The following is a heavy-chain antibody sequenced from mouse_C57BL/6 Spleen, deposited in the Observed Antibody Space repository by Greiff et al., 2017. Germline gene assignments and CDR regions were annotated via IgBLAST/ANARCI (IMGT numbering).Heavy chain of an antibody. D-gene: IGHD1-1*01. CDR2: IYPGDGDT. Sequence: VKLMESGPELVKPGASVKISCKASGYAFSSSWMNWVKQRPGKGLEWIGRIYPGDGDTNYNGKFKGKATLTADKSSSTAYMQLSSLTSEDSAVYFCARGLYYYGSSHLDYWGQGTTLTVSS. CDR1: GYAFSSSW. CDR3: ARGLYYYGSSHLDY. J-gene: IGHJ2*01. V-gene: IGHV1-82*01.